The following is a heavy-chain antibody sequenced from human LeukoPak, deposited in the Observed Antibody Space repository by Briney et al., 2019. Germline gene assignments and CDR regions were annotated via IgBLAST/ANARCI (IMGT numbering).Heavy chain of an antibody. CDR2: IIPIFGTA. CDR1: GGTFSSYA. D-gene: IGHD3-3*01. CDR3: ARSVDFWSGTGGWFDP. J-gene: IGHJ5*02. Sequence: SVKVSCKASGGTFSSYAIGWVRQAPGQGLEWMGGIIPIFGTANYAQKFQGRVTITADESTSTAYMELSSLRSEDTAVYYCARSVDFWSGTGGWFDPWGQGTLVTVSS. V-gene: IGHV1-69*13.